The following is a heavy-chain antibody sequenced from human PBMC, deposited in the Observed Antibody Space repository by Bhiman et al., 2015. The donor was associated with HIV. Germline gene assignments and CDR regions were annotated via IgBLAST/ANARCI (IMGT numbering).Heavy chain of an antibody. Sequence: EVQLVESGGGLVKPGGSLRLSCAASGFTFSIYSMNWVRQAPGKGLEWVSSISSSSYYIYYADSVKGRFTISRDNAKNSLYLQMNSLRAEDTAVYYCASQWELPPDAFDIWGQGTMVTVSS. D-gene: IGHD1-26*01. CDR2: ISSSSYYI. J-gene: IGHJ3*02. CDR3: ASQWELPPDAFDI. CDR1: GFTFSIYS. V-gene: IGHV3-21*01.